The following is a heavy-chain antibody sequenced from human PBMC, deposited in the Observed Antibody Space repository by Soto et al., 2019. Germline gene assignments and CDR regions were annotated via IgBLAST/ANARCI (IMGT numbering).Heavy chain of an antibody. D-gene: IGHD2-15*01. J-gene: IGHJ3*02. CDR1: GFTVSSNY. V-gene: IGHV3-66*01. CDR2: IYSGGST. Sequence: EVQLVESGGGLVQPGGSLRLSCAASGFTVSSNYMSWVRQAPGKGLEWVSVIYSGGSTYYADSVKGRFTISRDNSKNTLYLQMNSLRAEDTAVYYCARDDEYCSGGSCDPCAFYIWGQGTMVTVSS. CDR3: ARDDEYCSGGSCDPCAFYI.